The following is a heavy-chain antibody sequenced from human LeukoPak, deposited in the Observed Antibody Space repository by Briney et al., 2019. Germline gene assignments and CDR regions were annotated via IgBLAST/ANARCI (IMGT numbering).Heavy chain of an antibody. CDR2: ISGSGGST. V-gene: IGHV3-23*01. CDR3: AKVGVRNYYDSSGYSFPFDY. D-gene: IGHD3-22*01. J-gene: IGHJ4*02. CDR1: GFTFSSYA. Sequence: PGGSLRLSCAASGFTFSSYAMSWVRQAPGKGLEWVSAISGSGGSTYYADSVKGRFTISRDNSKNTLYLQMNNLRAEDTAVYYCAKVGVRNYYDSSGYSFPFDYWGQGTLVTVSS.